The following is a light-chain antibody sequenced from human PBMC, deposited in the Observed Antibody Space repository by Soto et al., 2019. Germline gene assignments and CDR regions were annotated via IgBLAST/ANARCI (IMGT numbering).Light chain of an antibody. V-gene: IGKV3-20*01. CDR2: AAS. J-gene: IGKJ2*01. CDR3: QQFGNSLYP. CDR1: QSVSSNY. Sequence: EVVLTKSPGTLSLSPGERATLSCRASQSVSSNYLAWYQQKPGQAPRLLIYAASTRDAGIPDRFSGSGSGTDFTLTISRLEPEDFAVYYCQQFGNSLYPFGQGTKLESK.